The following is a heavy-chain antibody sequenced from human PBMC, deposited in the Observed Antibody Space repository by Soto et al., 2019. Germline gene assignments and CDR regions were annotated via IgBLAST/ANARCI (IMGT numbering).Heavy chain of an antibody. CDR1: GYTFTTYG. CDR2: ISGYNGNT. D-gene: IGHD3-3*01. Sequence: QVQWVQSGTEVKKPGASVKVSCKTSGYTFTTYGVNWVRQAPGQGLEWMGWISGYNGNTNSPQKFQGRVTMTTDTSTSTAYMELRSLTFEDTAVYYCARGAHGSGYAVYWGQGTLVTVSS. CDR3: ARGAHGSGYAVY. V-gene: IGHV1-18*01. J-gene: IGHJ4*02.